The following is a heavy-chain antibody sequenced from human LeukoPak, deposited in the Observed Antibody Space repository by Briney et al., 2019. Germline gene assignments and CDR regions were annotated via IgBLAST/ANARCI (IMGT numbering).Heavy chain of an antibody. V-gene: IGHV3-9*01. Sequence: GGSLRLSCAASGFTFDDYAMHWVRQAPGKGLEWVSGISWNGGSIGYADSVKGRFTISRDNAKNSLYLQMNSLRAEDTALYYCAKGIGYYYGSGTLDYWGQGTLVTVSS. D-gene: IGHD3-10*01. CDR2: ISWNGGSI. J-gene: IGHJ4*02. CDR3: AKGIGYYYGSGTLDY. CDR1: GFTFDDYA.